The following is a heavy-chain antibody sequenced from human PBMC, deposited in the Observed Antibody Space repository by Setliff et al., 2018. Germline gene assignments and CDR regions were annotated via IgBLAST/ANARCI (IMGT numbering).Heavy chain of an antibody. J-gene: IGHJ4*02. V-gene: IGHV3-53*01. CDR3: ARDRGGTNPGVDF. CDR2: IYNIGET. D-gene: IGHD3-10*01. CDR1: GLTVSNDF. Sequence: GGSLRLSCVVSGLTVSNDFMGWVRQAPGKGLEWVSVIYNIGETRYADSVKGRFTISRDKSKNTLYLHLSSLRVEDTATYYCARDRGGTNPGVDFWGQGTQVTAPQ.